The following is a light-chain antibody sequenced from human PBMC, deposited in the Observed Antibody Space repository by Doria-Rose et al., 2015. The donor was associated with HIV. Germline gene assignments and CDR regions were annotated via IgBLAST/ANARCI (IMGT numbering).Light chain of an antibody. J-gene: IGKJ5*01. Sequence: LSLSPGERATLSCRASQSVSSYLAWYQQKPGQAPRLLIYDASNRATGIPARFSGSGSGTDFTLTISSLEPEDFAVYYCQQRGNWPSVTFGQGTRLEI. V-gene: IGKV3-11*01. CDR1: QSVSSY. CDR2: DAS. CDR3: QQRGNWPSVT.